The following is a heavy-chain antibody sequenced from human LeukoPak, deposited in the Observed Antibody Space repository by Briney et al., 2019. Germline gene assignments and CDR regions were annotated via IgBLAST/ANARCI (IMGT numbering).Heavy chain of an antibody. CDR1: GCTFTSYG. CDR3: ASLNYYGSGSYYYYYMDV. J-gene: IGHJ6*03. Sequence: ASVKVSCKASGCTFTSYGISWVRQAPGQGLEWMGWISAYNGNTNYAQKLQGRVTMTTDTSTSTAYMELRSLRSDDTAVYYCASLNYYGSGSYYYYYMDVWGKGTTVTVSS. V-gene: IGHV1-18*01. D-gene: IGHD3-10*01. CDR2: ISAYNGNT.